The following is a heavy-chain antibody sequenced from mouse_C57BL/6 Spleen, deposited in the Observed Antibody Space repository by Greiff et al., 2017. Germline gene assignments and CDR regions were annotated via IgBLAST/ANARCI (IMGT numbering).Heavy chain of an antibody. J-gene: IGHJ1*03. CDR3: ARSSRGYCWYFDV. D-gene: IGHD2-3*01. CDR1: GYSFTGYY. CDR2: INPSTGGT. V-gene: IGHV1-42*01. Sequence: VQLQQSGPELVKPGASVKISCKASGYSFTGYYMNWVKQSPEKSLEWIGEINPSTGGTTYNQKFKAKATLTVDKSSSTAYMQLKSLTSEDSAVYYCARSSRGYCWYFDVWGTGTTVTVSS.